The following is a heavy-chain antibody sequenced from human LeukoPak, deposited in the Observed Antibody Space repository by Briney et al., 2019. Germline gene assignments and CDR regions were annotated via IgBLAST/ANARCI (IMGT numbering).Heavy chain of an antibody. CDR3: ARGGMIVVVITVDAFDI. CDR1: GGSISSSSYY. CDR2: IYYSGST. J-gene: IGHJ3*02. D-gene: IGHD3-22*01. V-gene: IGHV4-39*07. Sequence: PSETLSLTCTVSGGSISSSSYYWGWIRQPPGKGLEWIGSIYYSGSTYYNPSLKSRVTISVDTSKNQFSLKLSSVTAADTAVYYCARGGMIVVVITVDAFDIWGQGTMVTVSS.